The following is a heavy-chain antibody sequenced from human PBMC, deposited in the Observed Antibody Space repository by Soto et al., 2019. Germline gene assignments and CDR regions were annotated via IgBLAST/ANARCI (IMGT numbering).Heavy chain of an antibody. D-gene: IGHD3-16*01. Sequence: GALRISLSAPWFTFCSYYNKWGRPAPVKGLEWVSYISSSSSTIYYADSVKGRFTISRDNAKNSLYLQMNSLRDEDTAVYYCAREGNPFVGSMDVWGQGTTVTVSS. CDR2: ISSSSSTI. CDR3: AREGNPFVGSMDV. J-gene: IGHJ6*02. V-gene: IGHV3-48*02. CDR1: WFTFCSYY.